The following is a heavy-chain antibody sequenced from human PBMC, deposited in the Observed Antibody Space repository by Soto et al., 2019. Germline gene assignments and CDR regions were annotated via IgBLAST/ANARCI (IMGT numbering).Heavy chain of an antibody. CDR1: GCTVRSNY. CDR2: IYSGGST. Sequence: PGGFLRLPCAASGCTVRSNYMSWVRQAPGKGLEWVSVIYSGGSTYYADSVMGRFTISRDNSKNTLYLQMNSLRAEDTAVYYCARDRPHFYYWGQGTLVTVSS. CDR3: ARDRPHFYY. V-gene: IGHV3-66*01. J-gene: IGHJ4*02.